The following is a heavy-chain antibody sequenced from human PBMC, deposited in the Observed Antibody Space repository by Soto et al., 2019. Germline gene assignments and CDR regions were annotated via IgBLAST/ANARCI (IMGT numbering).Heavy chain of an antibody. Sequence: QVQLQESGPGLVKPSGTLSLTCAVSGGSISSSNWWSWVRQPPGKGLEWIGEIYHSGSTNYNPSLKSRVTISVDKSKNQFSLKRSSVTAADTAVYYCARWAIVVVPAAPLNWFDPWGQGTLVTVSS. CDR1: GGSISSSNW. D-gene: IGHD2-2*01. CDR2: IYHSGST. J-gene: IGHJ5*02. V-gene: IGHV4-4*02. CDR3: ARWAIVVVPAAPLNWFDP.